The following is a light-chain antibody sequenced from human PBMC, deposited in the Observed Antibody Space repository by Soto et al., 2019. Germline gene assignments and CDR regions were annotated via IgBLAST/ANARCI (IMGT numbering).Light chain of an antibody. CDR2: DVS. Sequence: QSALTQPASVSGSPGQSITISCTGTSSDVGGYNYVSWYQQHPGKAPKLMIYDVSNRPSGVSNRFSGSKSGNTASLTISGLQAEDEAGYYFSSYTSSSTLVFGGGTKLTVL. V-gene: IGLV2-14*01. CDR3: SSYTSSSTLV. CDR1: SSDVGGYNY. J-gene: IGLJ2*01.